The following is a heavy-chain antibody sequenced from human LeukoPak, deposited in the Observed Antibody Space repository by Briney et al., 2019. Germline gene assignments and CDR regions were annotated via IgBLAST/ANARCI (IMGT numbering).Heavy chain of an antibody. CDR3: AKAYYDILTGSDY. CDR1: GFTFSNYA. V-gene: IGHV3-23*01. J-gene: IGHJ4*02. CDR2: ISGGGGSA. D-gene: IGHD3-9*01. Sequence: GGSLRLSCAVSGFTFSNYAMSWGGQAPGGGGEGGSSISGGGGSAYYEDSVRGGLTISRDNSKNTLYLQMNSLRAEDTAVYYCAKAYYDILTGSDYWGQGTLVTVSS.